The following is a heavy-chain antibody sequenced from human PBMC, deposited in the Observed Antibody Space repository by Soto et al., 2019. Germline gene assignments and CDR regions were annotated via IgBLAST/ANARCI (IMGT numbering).Heavy chain of an antibody. V-gene: IGHV3-74*02. Sequence: EVQLVESGGGLVQPGGSLRLSCAASGLTFSSYWMHWVRQAPGKGLVWVSRSNSDGSSTNYADSVKGRFTISRDNAKNTLYLQVNSRIYDDTAEYYCALSYTVTTEYGGQGTLVTVAS. D-gene: IGHD4-17*01. CDR2: SNSDGSST. CDR3: ALSYTVTTEY. J-gene: IGHJ4*02. CDR1: GLTFSSYW.